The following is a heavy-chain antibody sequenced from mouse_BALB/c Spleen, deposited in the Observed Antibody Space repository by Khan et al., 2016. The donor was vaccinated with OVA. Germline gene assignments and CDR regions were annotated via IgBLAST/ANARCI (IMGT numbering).Heavy chain of an antibody. CDR3: ARDNYYGSSCYAMDY. J-gene: IGHJ4*01. CDR1: GYTFTSYW. Sequence: DLVKPGASVKLSCKASGYTFTSYWINWIKQRPGQGLEWIGRIAPGSSYAYYNDMFKGKATLTVDKSSSTAYIQLSSLSSEDSAVYFGARDNYYGSSCYAMDYWGQGTSVTVSS. V-gene: IGHV1S41*01. D-gene: IGHD1-1*01. CDR2: IAPGSSYA.